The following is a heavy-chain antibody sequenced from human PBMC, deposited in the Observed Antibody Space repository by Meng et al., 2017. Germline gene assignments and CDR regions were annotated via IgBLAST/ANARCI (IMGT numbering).Heavy chain of an antibody. D-gene: IGHD6-13*01. Sequence: GPQLVNSLKTTLISWTFAGRTSIGCGYYVSWIRHHAGKSLTWIGYIFYSGSTYYNPSLKCLVTISVDTSKNQFSLKMSSVTAADTAVYYCARDKNSRIAAAGKVHWFDPWGQGTLVTVSS. CDR1: GRTSIGCGYY. CDR3: ARDKNSRIAAAGKVHWFDP. J-gene: IGHJ5*02. V-gene: IGHV4-31*01. CDR2: IFYSGST.